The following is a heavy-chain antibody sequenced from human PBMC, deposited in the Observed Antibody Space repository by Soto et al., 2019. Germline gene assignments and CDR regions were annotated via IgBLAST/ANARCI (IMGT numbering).Heavy chain of an antibody. CDR1: GYTFTSYG. V-gene: IGHV1-18*01. D-gene: IGHD3-3*01. Sequence: ASVKVSCKASGYTFTSYGISWVRQAPGQGLEWMGWISAYNGNTNYAQKLQGRVTITRDTSASTDYMELSSLRSDDTAVYYCARDPPRITTFRVVIPSYKDVSGKGTTVTVSS. CDR2: ISAYNGNT. J-gene: IGHJ6*03. CDR3: ARDPPRITTFRVVIPSYKDV.